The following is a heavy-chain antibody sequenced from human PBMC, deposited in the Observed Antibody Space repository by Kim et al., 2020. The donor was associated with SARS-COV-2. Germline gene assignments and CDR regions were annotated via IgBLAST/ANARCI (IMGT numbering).Heavy chain of an antibody. CDR3: ARVREYLGIVATRAFDY. J-gene: IGHJ4*02. Sequence: SETLSLTCTVSGGSISSGDYYWSWIRQPPGKGLEWIGYIYYSGSTYYNPSLKSRVTISVDTSKNQFSLKLSSVTAADTAVYYCARVREYLGIVATRAFDYWGQGTLVTVSS. D-gene: IGHD5-12*01. V-gene: IGHV4-30-4*01. CDR2: IYYSGST. CDR1: GGSISSGDYY.